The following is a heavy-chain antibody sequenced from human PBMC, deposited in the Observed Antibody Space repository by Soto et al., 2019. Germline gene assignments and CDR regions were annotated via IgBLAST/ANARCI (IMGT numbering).Heavy chain of an antibody. V-gene: IGHV4-30-4*01. Sequence: TLSLTCTVSGGSISSGEYYWTWIRQPPGKGLEWIGYISYSGSTHYSPSLKSRVSITVDTSKNQFSLNLASVSAEDTAVYYCARRYSSAFDIWGQGTMVTV. J-gene: IGHJ3*02. CDR1: GGSISSGEYY. D-gene: IGHD6-13*01. CDR2: ISYSGST. CDR3: ARRYSSAFDI.